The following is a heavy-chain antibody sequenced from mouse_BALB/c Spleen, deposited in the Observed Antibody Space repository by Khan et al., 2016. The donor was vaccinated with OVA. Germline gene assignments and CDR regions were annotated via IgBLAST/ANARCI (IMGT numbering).Heavy chain of an antibody. D-gene: IGHD2-10*02. CDR1: GYTFTDYS. Sequence: QVQLKESGPELKKPGETVKISCKASGYTFTDYSMHWVKQAPGKGLKWMGWINTETGEPTYADDFKGRFAFSLETSASTAYLQINNLKNEDTATYFCASGLKYGNFDYRGQGTTLTVSS. J-gene: IGHJ2*01. CDR2: INTETGEP. V-gene: IGHV9-2-1*01. CDR3: ASGLKYGNFDY.